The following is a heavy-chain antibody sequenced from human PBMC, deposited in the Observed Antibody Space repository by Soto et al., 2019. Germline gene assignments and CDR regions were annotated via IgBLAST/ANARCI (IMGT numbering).Heavy chain of an antibody. CDR3: AREVPYRLDCPCDAFDI. CDR2: ISSSSSTI. Sequence: GGSLRLSCAASGFTFSSYSMNWVRQAPGKGLEWVSYISSSSSTIYYADSVKGRFTISRDNAKNSLYLQMNSLRAEDTAVYYCAREVPYRLDCPCDAFDIWGQGTMVTVSS. V-gene: IGHV3-48*01. CDR1: GFTFSSYS. D-gene: IGHD2-21*02. J-gene: IGHJ3*02.